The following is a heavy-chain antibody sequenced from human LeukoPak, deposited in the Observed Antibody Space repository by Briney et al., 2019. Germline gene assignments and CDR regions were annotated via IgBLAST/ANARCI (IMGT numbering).Heavy chain of an antibody. J-gene: IGHJ4*02. V-gene: IGHV3-21*01. CDR1: GFTFSSYS. CDR2: ISSSSSYI. CDR3: ARSGFGELLSDY. D-gene: IGHD3-10*01. Sequence: GGSLRLSCAASGFTFSSYSMNWVRQAPGKGLEWVSSISSSSSYIYYADSVKGRFTISRDSAKNSLYLQMNSLRAEDTAVYYCARSGFGELLSDYWGQGTLVTVSS.